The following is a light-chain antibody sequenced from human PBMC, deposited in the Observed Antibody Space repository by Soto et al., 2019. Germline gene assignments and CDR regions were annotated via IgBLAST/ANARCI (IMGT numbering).Light chain of an antibody. V-gene: IGLV2-14*01. J-gene: IGLJ1*01. Sequence: QSALTQPASVSGSPGQSTTISCTGTSSDVGGYNYVSWYQQHPGKAPKLMIYEVSNRPSGVSNRFSGSKSGNTASLTISGLQAEDEADYYCSSYTSSSTLHVFGTGTKVTVL. CDR3: SSYTSSSTLHV. CDR1: SSDVGGYNY. CDR2: EVS.